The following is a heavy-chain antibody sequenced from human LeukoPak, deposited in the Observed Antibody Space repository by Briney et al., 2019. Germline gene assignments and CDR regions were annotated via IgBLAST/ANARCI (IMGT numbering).Heavy chain of an antibody. CDR2: ISSSSSYI. V-gene: IGHV3-21*01. CDR1: GFTFSSYS. J-gene: IGHJ4*02. Sequence: PGGSLRLSCAASGFTFSSYSMNWVRQAPGKGLEWVSSISSSSSYIYYADSAKGRFTISRDNAKNSLYLQMNSLRAEDTAVYYCARDRGSLGELSSFDYWGQGTLVTVSS. CDR3: ARDRGSLGELSSFDY. D-gene: IGHD3-16*02.